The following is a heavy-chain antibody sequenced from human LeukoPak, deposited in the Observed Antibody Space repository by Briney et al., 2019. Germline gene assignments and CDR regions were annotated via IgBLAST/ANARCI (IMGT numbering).Heavy chain of an antibody. J-gene: IGHJ5*02. Sequence: SETLSLTCTVSGGSISSSSYYWGWIRQPPGKGLEWIGSIYYSGSTYYNPSLKSQVTISVDTSKNQFSLKLSSVTAADTAVYYCARVKSSSWYKRWFDPWGQGTLVTVSS. V-gene: IGHV4-39*07. D-gene: IGHD6-13*01. CDR1: GGSISSSSYY. CDR3: ARVKSSSWYKRWFDP. CDR2: IYYSGST.